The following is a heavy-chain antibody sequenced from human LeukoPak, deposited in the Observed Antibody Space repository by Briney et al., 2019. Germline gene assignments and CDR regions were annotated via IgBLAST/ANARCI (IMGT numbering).Heavy chain of an antibody. Sequence: SVTVSCKASGGTFSHYAINWVRQAPGQGLEWMGRIIPMMGRTNYAQKFQGRVTMTRDTSTSTVYMELSSLRSEDTAIYYCARDEGDYDILTGSFDYWGQGTLVTVSS. V-gene: IGHV1-69*04. CDR3: ARDEGDYDILTGSFDY. CDR1: GGTFSHYA. J-gene: IGHJ4*02. CDR2: IIPMMGRT. D-gene: IGHD3-9*01.